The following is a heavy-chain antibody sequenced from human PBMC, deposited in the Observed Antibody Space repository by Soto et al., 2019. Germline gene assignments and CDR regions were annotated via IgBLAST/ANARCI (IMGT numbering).Heavy chain of an antibody. CDR3: ARDLSDYSFDY. CDR2: INPYNGNT. V-gene: IGHV1-18*04. CDR1: GYTFTTFA. D-gene: IGHD2-21*02. J-gene: IGHJ4*02. Sequence: GASVKVSCKASGYTFTTFAISWVRQAPGQGLEWMGWINPYNGNTNYAQRLQGRVTMTADTPTSSAYMELRSLRSDDTAVYYCARDLSDYSFDYWGQGTLVTVSS.